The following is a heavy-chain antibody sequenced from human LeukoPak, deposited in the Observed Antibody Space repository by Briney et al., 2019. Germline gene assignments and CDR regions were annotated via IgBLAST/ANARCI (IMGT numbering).Heavy chain of an antibody. D-gene: IGHD3-10*01. CDR3: ATTSGSGSYYYGMDV. CDR2: SCSGRST. Sequence: SCSGRSTSYASSVHGRFTISRDNSKNTLYLQMNSLRAEDTAVYYCATTSGSGSYYYGMDVWGKGTTVTVSS. V-gene: IGHV3-23*01. J-gene: IGHJ6*04.